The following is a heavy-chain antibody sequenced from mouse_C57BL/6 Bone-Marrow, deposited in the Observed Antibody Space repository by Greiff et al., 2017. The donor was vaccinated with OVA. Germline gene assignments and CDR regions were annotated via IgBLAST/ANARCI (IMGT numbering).Heavy chain of an antibody. J-gene: IGHJ4*01. CDR2: IYPRSGNT. CDR3: AREGGYYGSSSYAMDY. Sequence: QVHVKQSGAELARPGASVKLSCKASGYTFTSYGISWVKQRTGQGLEWIGEIYPRSGNTYYNEKFKGKATLTADKSSSTAYMELRSLTSEDSAVYFCAREGGYYGSSSYAMDYWGQGTSVTVSS. V-gene: IGHV1-81*01. CDR1: GYTFTSYG. D-gene: IGHD1-1*01.